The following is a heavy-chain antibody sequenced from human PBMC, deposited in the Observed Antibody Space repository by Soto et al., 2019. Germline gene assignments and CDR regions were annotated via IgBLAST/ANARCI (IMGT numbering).Heavy chain of an antibody. CDR3: TKRRSARPGFDAFDL. CDR2: ISGDSGSS. Sequence: QPGGSLRLSCAASGFTFEAYSLHWVRQLPGKGLEWVAGISGDSGSSGYADSVRGRFTVSRDNAQNSLFLQMSSLSPEDTALYYCTKRRSARPGFDAFDLWGQGTMVTVSS. V-gene: IGHV3-9*01. CDR1: GFTFEAYS. J-gene: IGHJ3*01.